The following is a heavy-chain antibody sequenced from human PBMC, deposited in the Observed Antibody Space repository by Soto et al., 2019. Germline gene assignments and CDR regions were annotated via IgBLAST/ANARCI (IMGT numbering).Heavy chain of an antibody. CDR1: GGSISSYY. Sequence: TSETLSLTCTVSGGSISSYYWSWIRQPAGKGLEWIGRIYTSGSTNYNPSLKSRVTMSVDTSKNQFSLKLSSVTAADTAVYYCARVRIAARTGAYGMDVWGQGTTVNVSS. V-gene: IGHV4-4*07. D-gene: IGHD6-6*01. CDR2: IYTSGST. CDR3: ARVRIAARTGAYGMDV. J-gene: IGHJ6*02.